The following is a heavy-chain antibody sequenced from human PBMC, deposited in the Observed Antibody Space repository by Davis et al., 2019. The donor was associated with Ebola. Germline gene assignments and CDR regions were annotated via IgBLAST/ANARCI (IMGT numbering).Heavy chain of an antibody. J-gene: IGHJ4*02. CDR1: GYYFTSYW. CDR3: ARILDIEGY. D-gene: IGHD5-12*01. V-gene: IGHV5-51*01. Sequence: KVSCKGSGYYFTSYWISWVRQMPGKGLEWMGIIYPGDSDTRYSPSFQGQVTISADKSISTAYLQWSSLKASDTAMYYCARILDIEGYWGQGTLVTVSS. CDR2: IYPGDSDT.